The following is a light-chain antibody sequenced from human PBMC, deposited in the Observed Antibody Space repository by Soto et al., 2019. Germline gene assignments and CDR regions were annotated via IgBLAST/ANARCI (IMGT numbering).Light chain of an antibody. V-gene: IGLV1-44*01. CDR1: NSNIGTNT. J-gene: IGLJ1*01. CDR3: AAWDDSLGAYV. Sequence: QSLLTQPPSASATPGQRVTISCSGSNSNIGTNTANWYQQLPGTAPRLLIYTNNQRPSGVPQRFSGSKTGTSASLAIGGLQSEDGADYYCAAWDDSLGAYVFGTGTKLTVL. CDR2: TNN.